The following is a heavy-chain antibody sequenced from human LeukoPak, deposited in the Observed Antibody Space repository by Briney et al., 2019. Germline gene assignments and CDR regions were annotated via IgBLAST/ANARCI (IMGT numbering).Heavy chain of an antibody. D-gene: IGHD5-12*01. CDR2: IYYSGST. Sequence: SETLSLTCTVSGGSISSSSYYWGWIRQPPGKGLEWIGYIYYSGSTYYNPSLKSRVTISVDTSKNQFSLKLSSVTAADTAVYYCARTGYSDYHFDFWGQGTLVTVSS. CDR1: GGSISSSSYY. V-gene: IGHV4-30-4*08. J-gene: IGHJ4*02. CDR3: ARTGYSDYHFDF.